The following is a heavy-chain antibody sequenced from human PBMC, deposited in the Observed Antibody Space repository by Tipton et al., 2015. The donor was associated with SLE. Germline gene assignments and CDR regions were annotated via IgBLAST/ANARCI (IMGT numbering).Heavy chain of an antibody. CDR3: AAALDY. Sequence: SLRLSCAASGFTFSSYGMHWVRQAPGKGLEWVAVIYSGGSTYYADSVKGRFTISRDNSKNTLYLQMNSLRAEDTAVYYCAAALDYWGQGTLVTVSS. CDR1: GFTFSSYG. J-gene: IGHJ4*02. CDR2: IYSGGST. V-gene: IGHV3-NL1*01.